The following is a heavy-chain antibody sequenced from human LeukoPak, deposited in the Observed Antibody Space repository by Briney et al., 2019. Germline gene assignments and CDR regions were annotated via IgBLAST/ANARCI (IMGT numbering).Heavy chain of an antibody. CDR3: ARRVVPAAFGS. CDR1: GGSISSYY. CDR2: IYYSGST. D-gene: IGHD2-2*01. V-gene: IGHV4-59*12. J-gene: IGHJ5*02. Sequence: PSETLSLTCTVSGGSISSYYWSWIRQPPGKGLEWIGYIYYSGSTNYNPSLKSRVTISVDTSKNQFSLKLSSVTAADTAVYYCARRVVPAAFGSWGQGTLVTVSS.